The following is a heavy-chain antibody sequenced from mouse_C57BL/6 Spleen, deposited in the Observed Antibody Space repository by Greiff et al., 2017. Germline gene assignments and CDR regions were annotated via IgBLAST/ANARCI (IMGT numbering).Heavy chain of an antibody. J-gene: IGHJ3*01. CDR2: IDPNSGGT. V-gene: IGHV1-72*01. Sequence: QVQLQQPGAELVKPGASVKLSCKASGYTFTSYWMHWVKQRPGRGLEWIARIDPNSGGTKYNEKFKSKATLTVDKPSSTAYMQLSSLTSEDSAVYYCARSGTTVEAWFAYWGQGTLVTVSA. CDR1: GYTFTSYW. D-gene: IGHD1-1*01. CDR3: ARSGTTVEAWFAY.